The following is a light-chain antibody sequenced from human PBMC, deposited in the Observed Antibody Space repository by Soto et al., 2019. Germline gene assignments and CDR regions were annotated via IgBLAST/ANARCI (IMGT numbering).Light chain of an antibody. V-gene: IGLV2-14*01. J-gene: IGLJ2*01. CDR2: DVS. CDR3: SSYTSSSTRV. CDR1: SSDVGGYNY. Sequence: QSALTQPASVSGSPGQSITISCTGTSSDVGGYNYVSWYQQHPGKAPKLMIYDVSNRPSGVSNRFSGSKSGNTSSLTISRLQAEGEADYYCSSYTSSSTRVFGGGTQLTVL.